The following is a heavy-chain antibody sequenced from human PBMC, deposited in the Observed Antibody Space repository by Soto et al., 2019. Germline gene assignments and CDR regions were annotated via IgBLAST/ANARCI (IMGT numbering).Heavy chain of an antibody. V-gene: IGHV1-18*01. CDR1: GYHFTAYG. CDR3: ARELNTDSSAYYSFAY. CDR2: VSTNNADT. Sequence: QVQLVQSGPEVKMPGASVKVSCKTCGYHFTAYGLAWLRQAPGQRPEWMGWVSTNNADTNYAQKFQGRVTMTTDKSTTTTYMELRSLRSDDTAVYYCARELNTDSSAYYSFAYWGQGTLVTVSS. J-gene: IGHJ4*02. D-gene: IGHD3-22*01.